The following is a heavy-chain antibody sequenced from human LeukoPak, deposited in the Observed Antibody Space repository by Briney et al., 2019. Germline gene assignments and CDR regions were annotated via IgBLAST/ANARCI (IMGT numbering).Heavy chain of an antibody. J-gene: IGHJ6*02. Sequence: PSETLSLTCTVSGGSISSYYWSWIRQPPGKGLAWIGYIYYSGSTNYNPSLKSRVTISVDTSKNQFSLKLSSVTAADTAVYYCARAKRYSYAPSGMDVWGQGTTVTVSS. D-gene: IGHD5-18*01. CDR3: ARAKRYSYAPSGMDV. V-gene: IGHV4-59*01. CDR1: GGSISSYY. CDR2: IYYSGST.